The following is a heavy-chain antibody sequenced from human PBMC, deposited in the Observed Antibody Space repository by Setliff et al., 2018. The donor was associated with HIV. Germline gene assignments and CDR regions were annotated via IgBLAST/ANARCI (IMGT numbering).Heavy chain of an antibody. CDR2: IDQDGSEK. Sequence: GGSLRLSCVASGFTFSSYWMTWVRQAPGKGLEWVANIDQDGSEKYYVDSVEGRFSISRDNGKYLVYLQMNSLRAEDTAVYYCARQTGLRGYYGSNSLYYFDYWGKGMLVTVSS. CDR1: GFTFSSYW. D-gene: IGHD3-10*01. V-gene: IGHV3-7*01. CDR3: ARQTGLRGYYGSNSLYYFDY. J-gene: IGHJ4*02.